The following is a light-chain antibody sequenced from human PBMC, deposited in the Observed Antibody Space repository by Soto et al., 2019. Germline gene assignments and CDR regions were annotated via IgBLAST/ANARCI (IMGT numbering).Light chain of an antibody. CDR1: QNVSSSY. V-gene: IGKV3-20*01. J-gene: IGKJ4*01. CDR3: HQYDSSPLT. CDR2: GAS. Sequence: EIVLTQSPGTLSLSPGERATLSCRASQNVSSSYLAWYQQKPGQAPRLLIYGASSRATGIPDRFSGSGSGTDFTLTISRLEPEDFAVYYCHQYDSSPLTFGGGTKVEMK.